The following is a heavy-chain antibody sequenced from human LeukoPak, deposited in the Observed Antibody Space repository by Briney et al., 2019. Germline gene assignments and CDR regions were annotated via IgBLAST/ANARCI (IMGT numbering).Heavy chain of an antibody. CDR2: IRDSGSST. D-gene: IGHD1-26*01. V-gene: IGHV3-23*01. J-gene: IGHJ4*02. Sequence: TGGSLRLSCAASGFTFSSYWMSWARQAPGKGLEWVSAIRDSGSSTHYADSVKGRFTTSRDNSKNTLFLQMNSLRAEDTAIYYCAKYGPQDSGSSHFDYWGQGALVTVSS. CDR3: AKYGPQDSGSSHFDY. CDR1: GFTFSSYW.